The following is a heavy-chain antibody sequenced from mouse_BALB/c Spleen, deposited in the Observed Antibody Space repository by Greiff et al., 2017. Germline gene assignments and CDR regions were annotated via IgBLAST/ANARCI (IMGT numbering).Heavy chain of an antibody. CDR2: IWTGGGT. J-gene: IGHJ4*01. CDR1: GFSFTSYD. V-gene: IGHV2-9-2*01. D-gene: IGHD1-1*01. Sequence: VKLVESGPGLVAPSQSLSITCTVSGFSFTSYDISWIRQPPGKGLEWLGVIWTGGGTNYNSAFMSRLSISKDNSKSQVFLKMNSLQTDDTAIYYCVRDRGVYGGYAMDYWGQGTSVNGAS. CDR3: VRDRGVYGGYAMDY.